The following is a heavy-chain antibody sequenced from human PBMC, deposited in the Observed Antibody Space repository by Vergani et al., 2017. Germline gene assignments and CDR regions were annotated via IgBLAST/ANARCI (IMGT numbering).Heavy chain of an antibody. D-gene: IGHD6-19*01. CDR2: FDPEDAET. CDR3: ARVLVQGVVHYYGMDV. Sequence: QVQLVQSGAEVKKPGASVKVSCKVSGYILPELSMHWVRQAPGKGLEWVGSFDPEDAETIYAQKFQGRVTITADESTSTAYMELSSLRSEDTAVYYCARVLVQGVVHYYGMDVWGQGTTVTVSS. J-gene: IGHJ6*02. V-gene: IGHV1-24*01. CDR1: GYILPELS.